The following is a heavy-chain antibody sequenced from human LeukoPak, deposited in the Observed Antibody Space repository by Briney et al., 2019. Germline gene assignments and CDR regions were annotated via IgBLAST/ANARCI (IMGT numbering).Heavy chain of an antibody. Sequence: GASVKVSCKASGYTFTSYGISWVRQAPGQGLEWMGGIIPIFGTANYAQKFQGRVTITADESTSTAYMELSSLRSEDTAVYYCARGNSYGSGSYYNYWFDPWGQGTLVTVSS. CDR1: GYTFTSYG. J-gene: IGHJ5*02. CDR3: ARGNSYGSGSYYNYWFDP. V-gene: IGHV1-69*13. D-gene: IGHD3-10*01. CDR2: IIPIFGTA.